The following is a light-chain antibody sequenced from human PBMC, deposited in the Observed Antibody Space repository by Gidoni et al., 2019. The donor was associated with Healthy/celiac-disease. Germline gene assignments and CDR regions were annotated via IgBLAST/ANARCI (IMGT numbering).Light chain of an antibody. J-gene: IGKJ4*01. CDR2: DAS. V-gene: IGKV1-33*01. CDR1: QDISNY. CDR3: QQYDNLPPLT. Sequence: DIQMTQSPSSLSASVGDRVTITCQASQDISNYLNWYQQKPWKAPKLLIYDASNLETGVPSRFSGSGSGTDFTFTISSLQPEDIATYYCQQYDNLPPLTFGGWTKVEIK.